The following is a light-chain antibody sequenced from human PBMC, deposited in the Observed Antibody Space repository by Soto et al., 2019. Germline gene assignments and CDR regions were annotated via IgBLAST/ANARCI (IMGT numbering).Light chain of an antibody. CDR1: QSFSSY. V-gene: IGKV3-15*01. CDR3: QQYNNRPPWT. Sequence: EIEMTQSPATLSVSPGDRATLACRASQSFSSYFAWYQQKPGQAPKLLIYGASTLANGIPARFSGSGSGTEFTLTISSWQSEDFAFYYYQQYNNRPPWTFGEGTKVEIK. J-gene: IGKJ1*01. CDR2: GAS.